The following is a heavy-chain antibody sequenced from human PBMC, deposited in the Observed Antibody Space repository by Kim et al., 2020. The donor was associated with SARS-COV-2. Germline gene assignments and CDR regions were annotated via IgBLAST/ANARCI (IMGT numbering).Heavy chain of an antibody. CDR2: FYSGGSA. J-gene: IGHJ2*01. Sequence: GGSLRLSCEVSGFTVSSNYMSWVRQAPGKGLEWVSAFYSGGSAYYADSVKGRFTISRDNSKNTLNLQMNSLRVEDTAVYYCVIDYYDSSGYYGLWYFDLWGRGTLVTVSS. CDR1: GFTVSSNY. V-gene: IGHV3-53*01. D-gene: IGHD3-22*01. CDR3: VIDYYDSSGYYGLWYFDL.